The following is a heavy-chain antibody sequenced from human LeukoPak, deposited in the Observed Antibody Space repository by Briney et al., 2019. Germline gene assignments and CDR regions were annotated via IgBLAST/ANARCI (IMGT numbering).Heavy chain of an antibody. D-gene: IGHD3-22*01. V-gene: IGHV1-69*04. J-gene: IGHJ4*02. CDR2: IIPILGIA. Sequence: GASVKVSCKASGYSFINYGITWVRQAAGQGLEWMGRIIPILGIANYAQKFQGRVTITADKSTSTAYMELSSLRSEDTAVYYCARDPRYYYDSSGESYFDYWGQGTLVTVSS. CDR1: GYSFINYG. CDR3: ARDPRYYYDSSGESYFDY.